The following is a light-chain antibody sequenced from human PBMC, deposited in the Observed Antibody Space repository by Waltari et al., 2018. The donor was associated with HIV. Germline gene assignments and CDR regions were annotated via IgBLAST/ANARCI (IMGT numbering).Light chain of an antibody. CDR3: CSFAGSYIV. CDR1: NSDVGAYNR. CDR2: DVR. V-gene: IGLV2-11*01. J-gene: IGLJ1*01. Sequence: QSALTQPRSVSGSPGQSVTISCTGTNSDVGAYNRVSWYQQHPGKAPKVVIYDVRERPAGVPDRFSGSKSANTASLTISGLQADDEADYHCCSFAGSYIVFGTGTKVTVL.